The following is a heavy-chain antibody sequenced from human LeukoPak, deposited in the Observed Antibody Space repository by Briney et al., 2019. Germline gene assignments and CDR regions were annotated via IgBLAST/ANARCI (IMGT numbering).Heavy chain of an antibody. CDR3: ARAATMVRGVILFDY. V-gene: IGHV4-30-4*01. CDR2: IYYSGST. Sequence: PSQTLSLTCTVSGGSISSGDYYWSWIRQPPGKGLEWIGYIYYSGSTYYNPSLKSRVTISVDMSKNQFSLKLSSVTAADTAVYYCARAATMVRGVILFDYWGQGTLVTVSS. D-gene: IGHD3-10*01. J-gene: IGHJ4*02. CDR1: GGSISSGDYY.